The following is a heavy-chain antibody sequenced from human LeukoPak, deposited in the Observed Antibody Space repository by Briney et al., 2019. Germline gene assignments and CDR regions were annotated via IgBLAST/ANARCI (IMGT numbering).Heavy chain of an antibody. CDR2: ISGSGGST. D-gene: IGHD3-3*01. Sequence: PGGSLRLSCAASGFTFNSYAMTWVRQAPGKGLEWVSSISGSGGSTYYADSVKGRFTISRDNSKNTLYLQMNSLRAEDTAVYYCARGVYDFWSGYPSGMDVWGQGTTVTVSS. V-gene: IGHV3-23*01. CDR1: GFTFNSYA. CDR3: ARGVYDFWSGYPSGMDV. J-gene: IGHJ6*02.